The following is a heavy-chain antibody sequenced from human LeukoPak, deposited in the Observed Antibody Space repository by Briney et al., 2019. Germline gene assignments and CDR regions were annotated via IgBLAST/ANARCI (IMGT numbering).Heavy chain of an antibody. CDR3: ARDRDGYDYLDF. CDR1: GGSISTCY. J-gene: IGHJ4*02. Sequence: SETLSLTCSVSGGSISTCYWSWIRQPPGKGLEWIGYVYHTGSTNYNPSLKSRVTMSVDTSKNQFSLRLSSVTAADTAVYYCARDRDGYDYLDFWGQGTLVTVSS. CDR2: VYHTGST. D-gene: IGHD5-12*01. V-gene: IGHV4-59*01.